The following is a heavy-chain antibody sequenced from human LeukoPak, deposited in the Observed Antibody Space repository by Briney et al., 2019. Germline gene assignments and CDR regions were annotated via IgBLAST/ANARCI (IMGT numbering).Heavy chain of an antibody. Sequence: PGGSLRLSCAASGFTFSSYSMNWVRQAPGKGLEWVSSISSSSSYIYYADSVKGRFTISRDNAKNSLYLQMNSLRAEDTAVYYCARVRYSSSSSDDYWGQGTLVTVSS. J-gene: IGHJ4*02. CDR3: ARVRYSSSSSDDY. CDR2: ISSSSSYI. V-gene: IGHV3-21*01. D-gene: IGHD6-6*01. CDR1: GFTFSSYS.